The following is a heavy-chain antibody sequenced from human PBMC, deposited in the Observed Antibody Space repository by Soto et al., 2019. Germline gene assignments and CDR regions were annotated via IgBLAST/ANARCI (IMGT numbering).Heavy chain of an antibody. CDR2: INPNSGVT. J-gene: IGHJ6*02. D-gene: IGHD2-15*01. CDR1: GYTFTDYF. V-gene: IGHV1-2*02. CDR3: ARVRSRGTAAFYYQYTLDV. Sequence: ASVKVSCKASGYTFTDYFIHWVRQAPRQGLEWMGWINPNSGVTKDAQRFQGRVIMTRDTSISTAYMELSRLRPDDTAMYYCARVRSRGTAAFYYQYTLDVWGQGTTVTVSS.